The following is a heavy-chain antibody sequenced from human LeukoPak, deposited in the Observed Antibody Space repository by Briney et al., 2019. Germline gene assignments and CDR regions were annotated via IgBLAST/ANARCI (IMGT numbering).Heavy chain of an antibody. D-gene: IGHD4-17*01. CDR3: ARGGDDYGDYTFDY. Sequence: SETLSLTCTVSGGSVSSGNYYWSWIRQPPGKGLEWIGYIYYTGSINYNPSLTSRVTMSVDTSKNQLSLKLSSVTAADTAAYYCARGGDDYGDYTFDYWGQGTLVTVSS. CDR1: GGSVSSGNYY. J-gene: IGHJ4*02. CDR2: IYYTGSI. V-gene: IGHV4-61*01.